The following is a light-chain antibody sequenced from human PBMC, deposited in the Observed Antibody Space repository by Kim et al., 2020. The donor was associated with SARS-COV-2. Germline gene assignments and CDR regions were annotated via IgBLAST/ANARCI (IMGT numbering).Light chain of an antibody. CDR3: QQCKGAPWT. Sequence: ASVGDRVTSTCRASTGISNYLAWYQQTPGKVPTLLFYAASALRSGVPSRFRGSGSGPDFTLTISSLQPEDVAVYYCQQCKGAPWTFGHGTKVDIK. CDR1: TGISNY. J-gene: IGKJ1*01. V-gene: IGKV1-27*01. CDR2: AAS.